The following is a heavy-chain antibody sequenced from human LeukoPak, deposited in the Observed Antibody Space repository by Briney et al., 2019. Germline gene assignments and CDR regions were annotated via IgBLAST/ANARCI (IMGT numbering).Heavy chain of an antibody. CDR1: GGSFSDYY. CDR3: ARGSSLGIKGGTWFDP. CDR2: INHSGST. Sequence: PSETLSLTCAVYGGSFSDYYWTWIRQPPGKGLEWIGEINHSGSTNYNPSLKSRVTISVGTSKNQFSLKLSSVTAADTAVYYCARGSSLGIKGGTWFDPWGQGTLVTVSS. V-gene: IGHV4-34*01. D-gene: IGHD7-27*01. J-gene: IGHJ5*02.